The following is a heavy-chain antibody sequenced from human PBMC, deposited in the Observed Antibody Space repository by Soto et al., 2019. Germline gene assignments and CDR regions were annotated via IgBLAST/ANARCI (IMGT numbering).Heavy chain of an antibody. CDR3: AKDHTAILVNYYWHFDL. J-gene: IGHJ2*01. CDR2: ITYDGSNQ. D-gene: IGHD5-18*01. CDR1: RFTFSDYA. V-gene: IGHV3-30*18. Sequence: GGSLRLSCAASRFTFSDYAMHWVRQAPGEGLEWVALITYDGSNQYYADSVKGRFTISRDNSKNTLYLQINSLRAEDTAVYYCAKDHTAILVNYYWHFDLWGRGTLVTVSS.